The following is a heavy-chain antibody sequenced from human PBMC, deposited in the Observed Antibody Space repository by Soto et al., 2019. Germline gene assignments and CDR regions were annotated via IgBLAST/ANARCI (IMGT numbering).Heavy chain of an antibody. D-gene: IGHD4-17*01. Sequence: QVQLQESGPGLVKHSQTLSLTCTVSGGSISSGGYYWSWIRQHPGKGLEWIGYIYYSGSTYYNPSLKSRVTISVDTSKNQFSLKLSSVTAADTAVYYCARGGYGDYLFDYWGQGTLVTVSS. CDR2: IYYSGST. CDR3: ARGGYGDYLFDY. CDR1: GGSISSGGYY. V-gene: IGHV4-31*03. J-gene: IGHJ4*02.